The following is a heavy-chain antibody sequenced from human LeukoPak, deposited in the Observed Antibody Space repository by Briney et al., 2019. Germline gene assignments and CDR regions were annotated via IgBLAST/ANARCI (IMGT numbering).Heavy chain of an antibody. V-gene: IGHV3-30*18. J-gene: IGHJ4*02. D-gene: IGHD3-3*01. Sequence: GGSLRLSCAASGFSFNIYGMNWVRQAPGKGLEWVAFISYDGSNKYYEDSVKGRFTISRDNSKNTLYLQMNSLRAEDTAVYYCAKGGEVGVVISYFDYWGQGTLVTVSS. CDR2: ISYDGSNK. CDR1: GFSFNIYG. CDR3: AKGGEVGVVISYFDY.